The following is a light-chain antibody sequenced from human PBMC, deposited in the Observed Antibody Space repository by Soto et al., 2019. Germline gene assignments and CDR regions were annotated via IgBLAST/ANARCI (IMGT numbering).Light chain of an antibody. CDR3: SSCAGSNVV. CDR2: EVS. CDR1: SSDVGGYNY. Sequence: QSALTQPPSASGSPGQSVTISCTGTSSDVGGYNYVSWYQQHPGKAPKVMIYEVSKRPSGVPDRFSCSKSGNTASLTVSGLQAEDEADYYCSSCAGSNVVFGGGTKVTVL. J-gene: IGLJ2*01. V-gene: IGLV2-8*01.